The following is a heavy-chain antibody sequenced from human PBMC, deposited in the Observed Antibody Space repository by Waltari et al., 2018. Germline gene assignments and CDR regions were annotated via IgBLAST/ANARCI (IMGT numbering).Heavy chain of an antibody. Sequence: QVQLQQWGAGLLKPSETLSLTCAVYGGSFSGYYWSWVRQPPGKGREWIGEISHSGSTNSTPSLKSRVTLSVDTSKNQFSLKLSSVTAADTAVYYCARSYAWYSGPRGFDYWGQGTLVTVSS. V-gene: IGHV4-34*01. D-gene: IGHD6-13*01. CDR2: ISHSGST. CDR1: GGSFSGYY. CDR3: ARSYAWYSGPRGFDY. J-gene: IGHJ4*02.